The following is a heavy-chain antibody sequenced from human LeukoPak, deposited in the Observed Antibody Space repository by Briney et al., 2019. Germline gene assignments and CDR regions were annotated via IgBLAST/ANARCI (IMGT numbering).Heavy chain of an antibody. CDR3: ARWVVGALIDY. CDR1: GGSFSGYY. J-gene: IGHJ4*02. CDR2: INHSGST. D-gene: IGHD1-26*01. V-gene: IGHV4-34*01. Sequence: SETLSLTCAVYGGSFSGYYWSWIRQPPGKGLEWIGEINHSGSTNYHPSLKSRVTISVDTSKNQFTLKLSSVTAADTAVYYCARWVVGALIDYWGQGTLVTVSS.